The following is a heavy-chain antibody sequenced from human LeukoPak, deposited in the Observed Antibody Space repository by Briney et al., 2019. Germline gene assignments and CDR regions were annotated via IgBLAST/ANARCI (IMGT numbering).Heavy chain of an antibody. CDR2: INPNSGDT. Sequence: ASVKVSCKASGYTFTGYYMHWVRQAPGQGLEWVGWINPNSGDTNYAQKFQDRVTMTRDTSISTAFMEVSRLRFDDTALYYCARGSLRYFDYWGQGTLVTVSS. D-gene: IGHD3-10*01. J-gene: IGHJ4*02. CDR1: GYTFTGYY. V-gene: IGHV1-2*02. CDR3: ARGSLRYFDY.